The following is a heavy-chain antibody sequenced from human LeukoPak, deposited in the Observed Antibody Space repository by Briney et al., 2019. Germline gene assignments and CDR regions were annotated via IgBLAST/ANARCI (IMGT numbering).Heavy chain of an antibody. CDR2: ISTSSSTI. J-gene: IGHJ4*02. V-gene: IGHV3-48*01. D-gene: IGHD3/OR15-3a*01. Sequence: PGGSLRLSCAASGFTFSSYSMNWVRQAPGKGLEWVSYISTSSSTIYYADSVKGRFAISRDNAKNSLYLQMNSLRAEDTAVYYCWTPPTRKTVDYWGQGTLVTVSS. CDR1: GFTFSSYS. CDR3: WTPPTRKTVDY.